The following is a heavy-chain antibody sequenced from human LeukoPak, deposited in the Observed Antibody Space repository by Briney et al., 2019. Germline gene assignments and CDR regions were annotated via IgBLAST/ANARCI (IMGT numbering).Heavy chain of an antibody. D-gene: IGHD2-21*02. Sequence: GGSLRLSCAASGFTFSDYYMSWIRQAPGKGLEWVSYISSSGSTIYYADSVKGRFTTSRDNSKNTLYLQMNSLRAEDTAVYYCAKESDAYCGGDCSSRGYYFDYWGQGTLVTVSS. CDR2: ISSSGSTI. J-gene: IGHJ4*02. V-gene: IGHV3-11*01. CDR1: GFTFSDYY. CDR3: AKESDAYCGGDCSSRGYYFDY.